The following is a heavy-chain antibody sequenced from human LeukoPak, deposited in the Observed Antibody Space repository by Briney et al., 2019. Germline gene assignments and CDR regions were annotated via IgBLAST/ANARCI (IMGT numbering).Heavy chain of an antibody. D-gene: IGHD6-19*01. Sequence: ASVKVSCKASGYTFTSYGISWVRQAPGQGLEWMGWISAYNGNTNYAQKLQGRVTMTTDTSTSTAYMELRSLRSDDTAVYYCARRPHTGYSGDWGPHDYYYGMNVWGQGTTVTVSS. CDR3: ARRPHTGYSGDWGPHDYYYGMNV. V-gene: IGHV1-18*01. CDR2: ISAYNGNT. J-gene: IGHJ6*02. CDR1: GYTFTSYG.